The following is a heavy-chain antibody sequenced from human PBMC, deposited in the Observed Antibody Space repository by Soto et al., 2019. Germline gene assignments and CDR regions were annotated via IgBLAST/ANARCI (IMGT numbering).Heavy chain of an antibody. V-gene: IGHV1-18*01. CDR1: GGTFRTYT. D-gene: IGHD3-10*01. Sequence: ASVKVSCKTSGGTFRTYTINWVRQAPGQGLEWMGWISAYNGNTNYAQKFQGRVTMTTDASTNTAYMELRSLRSDDTAVYYCARFAMVRPNDYWGQGTLVTVS. CDR2: ISAYNGNT. J-gene: IGHJ4*02. CDR3: ARFAMVRPNDY.